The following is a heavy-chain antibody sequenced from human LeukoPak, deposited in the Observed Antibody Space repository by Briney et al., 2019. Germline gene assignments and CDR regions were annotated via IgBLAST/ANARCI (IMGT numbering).Heavy chain of an antibody. V-gene: IGHV3-20*04. J-gene: IGHJ3*02. D-gene: IGHD6-13*01. CDR3: ARARVAAERDAFDI. CDR2: INWNGGST. Sequence: AGTLSLSCAASGFTFDDYGMSWVRQAPGKGLEWVSGINWNGGSTGYADSVKGRFTISRDNAKNSLYLQMNSLRAEDTALYYCARARVAAERDAFDIWGQGTMVTVSS. CDR1: GFTFDDYG.